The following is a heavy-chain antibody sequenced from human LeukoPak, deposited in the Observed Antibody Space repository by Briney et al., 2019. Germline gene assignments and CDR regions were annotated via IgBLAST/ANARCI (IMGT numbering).Heavy chain of an antibody. CDR2: IYYSGST. V-gene: IGHV4-59*01. CDR1: GGSISSYY. J-gene: IGHJ4*02. CDR3: AREGRDGYDPLDY. D-gene: IGHD5-24*01. Sequence: SETLSLTCTVSGGSISSYYWSWIRQPPGKGLEWIGYIYYSGSTNYNPSLKSRVTISVDTSKNQFSLKLSSVTTADTAVYFCAREGRDGYDPLDYWGQGTLVTVSS.